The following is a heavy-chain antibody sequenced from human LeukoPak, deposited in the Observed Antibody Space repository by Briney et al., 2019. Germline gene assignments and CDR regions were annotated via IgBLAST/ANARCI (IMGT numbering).Heavy chain of an antibody. CDR2: ISWDGGST. Sequence: PGGSLRLSCAASGFTFDDYGMSWVRQAPGKGLEWVSLISWDGGSTYYADSVKGRFTISRDNSKNSLYLQMNSLRAEDTALYYCAKDIYPIEMATKGYFQHWGQGTLVTVSS. CDR1: GFTFDDYG. V-gene: IGHV3-43D*03. CDR3: AKDIYPIEMATKGYFQH. D-gene: IGHD5-24*01. J-gene: IGHJ1*01.